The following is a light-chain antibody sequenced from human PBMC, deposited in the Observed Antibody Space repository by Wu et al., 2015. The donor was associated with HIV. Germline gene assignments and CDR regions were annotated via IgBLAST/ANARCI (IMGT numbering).Light chain of an antibody. Sequence: EIVLTQSPGTLSLSPGERATLSCRASQSVSSSYLAWYQQKPGQAPRLLIYGASGGATGIPDRFSGSGSGTDFTLTISRLEPEDFAVYYCQQYGSSSSTFGQGTQVEIK. V-gene: IGKV3-20*01. CDR2: GAS. CDR1: QSVSSSY. J-gene: IGKJ1*01. CDR3: QQYGSSSST.